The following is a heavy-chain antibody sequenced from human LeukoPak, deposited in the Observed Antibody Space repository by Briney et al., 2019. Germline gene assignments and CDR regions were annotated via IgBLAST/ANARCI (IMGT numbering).Heavy chain of an antibody. CDR2: INEGGGLT. J-gene: IGHJ4*02. CDR3: ARVGRNGWDFDH. V-gene: IGHV3-7*01. CDR1: GFTFSASW. D-gene: IGHD6-19*01. Sequence: GGSLRLSRAASGFTFSASWMTWVRQAPGKGLEWVTIINEGGGLTFYVDSVKGRFSISRDNSKNSLSLQMSTLRVEDTAMYYCARVGRNGWDFDHWGQGTLVTVSS.